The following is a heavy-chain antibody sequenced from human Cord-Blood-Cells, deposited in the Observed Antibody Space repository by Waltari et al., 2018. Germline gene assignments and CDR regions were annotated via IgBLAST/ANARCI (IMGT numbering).Heavy chain of an antibody. CDR3: ARDRSLYGSGMGGDY. D-gene: IGHD3-10*01. J-gene: IGHJ4*02. V-gene: IGHV3-30-3*01. Sequence: QVQLVESGGGVVQPGRSLRLSCAASGFTFSSYAMHWVRQAPGKGLGWVAVISYDGSNKYYADSVKGRFTISRDNSKNTLYLQMNSLRAEDTAVYYCARDRSLYGSGMGGDYWGQGTLVTVSS. CDR2: ISYDGSNK. CDR1: GFTFSSYA.